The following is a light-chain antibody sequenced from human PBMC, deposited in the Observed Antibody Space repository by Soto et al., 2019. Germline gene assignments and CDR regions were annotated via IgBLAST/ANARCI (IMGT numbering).Light chain of an antibody. V-gene: IGLV1-51*01. CDR2: DDN. CDR3: GAWHSNPSAVV. CDR1: GSNIGNNY. Sequence: QSVLTQPPSVSAAPGQKVTISCSGSGSNIGNNYVSWYQQFPGAAPKLLIYDDNKRPSGIPDRFSGSKSGTSATLAITGLQTGDEADYYCGAWHSNPSAVVFGGGTKVTVL. J-gene: IGLJ3*02.